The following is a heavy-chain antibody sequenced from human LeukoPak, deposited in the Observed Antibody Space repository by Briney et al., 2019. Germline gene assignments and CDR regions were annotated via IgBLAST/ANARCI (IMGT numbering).Heavy chain of an antibody. Sequence: GASVKVSCKASGYTFTGYYMHGVRQAPGQGLEWMGRINPNSGGTNYAQKFQGRVTMTRDTSISTAYMELSRLRSDDTAVYYCARLGPRTGEPDYWGQGTLVTVSS. D-gene: IGHD1-1*01. CDR1: GYTFTGYY. V-gene: IGHV1-2*06. CDR2: INPNSGGT. J-gene: IGHJ4*02. CDR3: ARLGPRTGEPDY.